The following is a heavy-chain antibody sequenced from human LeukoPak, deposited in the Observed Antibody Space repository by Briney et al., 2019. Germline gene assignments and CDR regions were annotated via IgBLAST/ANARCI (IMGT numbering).Heavy chain of an antibody. Sequence: GGSLRLSCAASGFTFSSYAMSWVRQAPGKGLEWVSVIYSGGSTYYADSVKGRFTISRDNSKNTLYLQMNSLRAEDTAVYYCARVHGDYDYSFDYWGQGTLVTVSS. CDR1: GFTFSSYA. J-gene: IGHJ4*02. V-gene: IGHV3-66*02. CDR3: ARVHGDYDYSFDY. D-gene: IGHD5-12*01. CDR2: IYSGGST.